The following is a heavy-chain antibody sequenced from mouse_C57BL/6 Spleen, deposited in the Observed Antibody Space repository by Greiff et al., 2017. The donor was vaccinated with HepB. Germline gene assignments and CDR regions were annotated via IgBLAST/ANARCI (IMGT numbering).Heavy chain of an antibody. CDR1: GYTFTDYN. V-gene: IGHV1-22*01. D-gene: IGHD2-1*01. CDR2: INPNNGGT. Sequence: VQLQQSGPELVKPGASVKMSCKASGYTFTDYNMHWVKQSHGKSLEWIGYINPNNGGTSYNQKFKGKATLTVNKSSSTAYMELRSLTSEDSAVYYCARSGNLDWYDAMDYWGQGTSVTVSS. CDR3: ARSGNLDWYDAMDY. J-gene: IGHJ4*01.